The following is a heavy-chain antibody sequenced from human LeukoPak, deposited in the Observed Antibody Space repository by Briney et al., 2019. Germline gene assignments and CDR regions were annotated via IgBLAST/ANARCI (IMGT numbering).Heavy chain of an antibody. CDR3: ARKQVYSSPLIS. V-gene: IGHV1-18*01. Sequence: ASVKVSCKASGGTFSSYTINWVRQAPGQRLEWMGWISAYNGNTNYAQKLQGRVTMTTDTSTSTAYMELRSLRSDDTAVYYCARKQVYSSPLISWGQGTLVTVSS. CDR1: GGTFSSYT. D-gene: IGHD6-13*01. CDR2: ISAYNGNT. J-gene: IGHJ4*02.